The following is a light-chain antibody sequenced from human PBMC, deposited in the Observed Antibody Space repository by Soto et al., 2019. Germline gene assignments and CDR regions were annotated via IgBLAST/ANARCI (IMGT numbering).Light chain of an antibody. Sequence: EIVLTQSPGTLSLSPGERATLSCRASQSISSNYLAWYQQKPGQAPRLLIYGAFSRATDIPDRFSGSGSGTDFTLTISRLEPEDFAVYYCQQYGSSRWTFGQGTKVEIK. CDR1: QSISSNY. CDR3: QQYGSSRWT. V-gene: IGKV3-20*01. CDR2: GAF. J-gene: IGKJ1*01.